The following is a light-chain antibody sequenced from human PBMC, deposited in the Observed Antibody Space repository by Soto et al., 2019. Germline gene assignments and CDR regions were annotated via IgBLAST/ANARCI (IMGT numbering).Light chain of an antibody. CDR3: QQYYTWPRT. V-gene: IGKV3-15*01. CDR2: GAS. Sequence: EIVMTQSPATLSVSPGEGATLSCRASQSVSTTLAWYQQKPDQAPRLLIYGASTTATGMPARFSGSGSGTEFTLTISSLQSEDFAVYYCQQYYTWPRTFGQGTRVEIK. CDR1: QSVSTT. J-gene: IGKJ1*01.